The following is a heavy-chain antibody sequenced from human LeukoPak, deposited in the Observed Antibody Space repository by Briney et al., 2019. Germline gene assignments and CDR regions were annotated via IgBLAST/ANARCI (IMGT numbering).Heavy chain of an antibody. CDR3: AKSQDTMVRGVIPTTDP. CDR1: GFTFSSYA. D-gene: IGHD3-10*01. Sequence: PGGSLRLSCAASGFTFSSYAMSWVRQAPGKGLEWVSAISGSGGSTYYADSVKGRFTISRDNSKNTLYLQMNSLRAEETAVYYCAKSQDTMVRGVIPTTDPWGQGTLVTVSS. V-gene: IGHV3-23*01. CDR2: ISGSGGST. J-gene: IGHJ5*02.